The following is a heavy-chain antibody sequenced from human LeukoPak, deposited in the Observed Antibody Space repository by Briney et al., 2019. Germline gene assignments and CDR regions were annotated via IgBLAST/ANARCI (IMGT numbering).Heavy chain of an antibody. CDR1: GFTATNND. CDR3: ARDLISGPATHDS. V-gene: IGHV3-66*01. CDR2: ITSGGST. D-gene: IGHD2-15*01. Sequence: PGGSLRLSCAASGFTATNNDMNWVRQAPGKGLEWVSVITSGGSTYFADSVKGRFTVSRDNSKNTLSLQMNSLRVEDTAVYYCARDLISGPATHDSWGQGALVTVSS. J-gene: IGHJ4*02.